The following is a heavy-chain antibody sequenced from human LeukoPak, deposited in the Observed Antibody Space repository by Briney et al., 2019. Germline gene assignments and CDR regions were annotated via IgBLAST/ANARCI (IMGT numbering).Heavy chain of an antibody. CDR3: ARESFDYYDSSGRVDY. D-gene: IGHD3-22*01. J-gene: IGHJ4*02. CDR2: INAGNSNT. V-gene: IGHV1-3*01. Sequence: ASVKVSCKASGYTFTSYAMHWVRQAPGQRLEWMGWINAGNSNTKYSQKFQGRVTITRDTSASTAYMELSSLRSEDTAVYYCARESFDYYDSSGRVDYWGQGTLVTVSS. CDR1: GYTFTSYA.